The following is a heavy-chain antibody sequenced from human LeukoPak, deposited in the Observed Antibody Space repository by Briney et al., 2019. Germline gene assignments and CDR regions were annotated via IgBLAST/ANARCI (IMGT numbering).Heavy chain of an antibody. D-gene: IGHD6-25*01. CDR1: GYTFTSYG. CDR2: ISAYNGNT. CDR3: ARVDKYSSAYYFDY. J-gene: IGHJ4*02. Sequence: ASVKVSCKASGYTFTSYGIAWVRRAPGQGLEWMVWISAYNGNTNYAQKLQGRVTMTTDTSTSTAYMELRSLRSDDTAVYYCARVDKYSSAYYFDYWGQGTLVTVSS. V-gene: IGHV1-18*01.